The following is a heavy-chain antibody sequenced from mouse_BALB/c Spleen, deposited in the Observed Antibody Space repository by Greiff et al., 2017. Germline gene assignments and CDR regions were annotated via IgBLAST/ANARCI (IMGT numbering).Heavy chain of an antibody. D-gene: IGHD2-4*01. CDR1: GYTFTSYW. CDR3: ATKRGNYDYD. V-gene: IGHV1-87*01. J-gene: IGHJ2*01. Sequence: VQLQQSGAELARPGASVKLSCKASGYTFTSYWMQWVKQRPGQGLEWIGAIYPGDGDTRYTQKFKGKATLTADKSSSTAYMQLSSLASEDSAVYYCATKRGNYDYDWGQGTTLTVSS. CDR2: IYPGDGDT.